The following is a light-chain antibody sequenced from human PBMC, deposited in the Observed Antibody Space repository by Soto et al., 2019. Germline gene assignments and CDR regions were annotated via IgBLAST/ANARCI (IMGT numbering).Light chain of an antibody. V-gene: IGKV3-15*01. CDR3: QQYNNWPGT. CDR1: QSVSSN. J-gene: IGKJ1*01. CDR2: GAS. Sequence: EIVMTQSPATLSVSPGERATLSCRASQSVSSNLAWYQQKPGQAPRLLIYGASTRTTGIPARFSGSGSGTESTLTISSLQSEFVAVYYCQQYNNWPGTFGQGTKVDIK.